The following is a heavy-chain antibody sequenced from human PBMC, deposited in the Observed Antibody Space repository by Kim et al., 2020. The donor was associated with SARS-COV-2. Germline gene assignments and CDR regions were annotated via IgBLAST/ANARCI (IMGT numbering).Heavy chain of an antibody. J-gene: IGHJ1*01. Sequence: GGSLRLSCAASGFTFSSYSMNWVRQAPGKGLEWVSSISSSSSYIYYADSVKGRFTISRDNAKNSLYLQMNSLRAEDTAVYYCARGNYYYDSSGYYPIAEYFQHWGQGTLVTVSS. CDR2: ISSSSSYI. CDR3: ARGNYYYDSSGYYPIAEYFQH. D-gene: IGHD3-22*01. CDR1: GFTFSSYS. V-gene: IGHV3-21*01.